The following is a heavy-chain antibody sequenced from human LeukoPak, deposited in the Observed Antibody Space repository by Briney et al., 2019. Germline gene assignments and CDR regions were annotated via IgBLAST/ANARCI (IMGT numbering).Heavy chain of an antibody. V-gene: IGHV5-51*01. CDR3: ARRDYGDYYFDY. Sequence: GESLKISCKGSEYSFSTYWIGWVRQMPGKGLEWMGIICPGDSDTRYSPSFQGQVTISADKSISTAYLQWSSLKASDTAMYYCARRDYGDYYFDYWGQGTLVTVSS. CDR2: ICPGDSDT. CDR1: EYSFSTYW. D-gene: IGHD4-17*01. J-gene: IGHJ4*02.